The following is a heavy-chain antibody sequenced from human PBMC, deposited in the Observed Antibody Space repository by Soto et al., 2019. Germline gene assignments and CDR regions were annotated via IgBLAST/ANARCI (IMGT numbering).Heavy chain of an antibody. V-gene: IGHV6-1*01. Sequence: QGQLPQSVPGLVKPSQTLSLTCAISGDSVSSDITSWNWIRQSPSRGLEWLGMTYYRSKWFHDYAASVKSRITINQDTSKNPFSLELNSITTEDTAVYYCARGNSLDVWGQGTVVTVSS. CDR3: ARGNSLDV. CDR1: GDSVSSDITS. D-gene: IGHD3-10*01. J-gene: IGHJ3*01. CDR2: TYYRSKWFH.